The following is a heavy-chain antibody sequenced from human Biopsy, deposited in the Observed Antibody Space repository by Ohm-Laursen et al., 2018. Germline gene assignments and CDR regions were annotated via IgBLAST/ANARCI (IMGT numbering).Heavy chain of an antibody. CDR3: ASVVLGPTNDAFDL. CDR2: IYPGGST. Sequence: SDTLSLTCNVSGGDINNYCWSWIRQPAGKGLEWIGRIYPGGSTNYNPSLKSRVTMSVDTSKKQLLLRLRSVTAADTAMYYCASVVLGPTNDAFDLWGQGTMVVVSS. J-gene: IGHJ3*01. V-gene: IGHV4-4*07. D-gene: IGHD3-22*01. CDR1: GGDINNYC.